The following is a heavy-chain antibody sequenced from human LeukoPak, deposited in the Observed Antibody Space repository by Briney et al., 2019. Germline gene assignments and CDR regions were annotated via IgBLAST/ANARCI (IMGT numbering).Heavy chain of an antibody. V-gene: IGHV3-21*01. J-gene: IGHJ6*02. CDR2: ISSSSSYI. CDR1: GFTFTNYA. Sequence: GGSLRLSCAASGFTFTNYAMSWVRQAPGKGLEWVSSISSSSSYIYYADSVKGRFTISRDNAKNSLYLQMNSLRAEDTAVYYCARDYYDFWMVSLYYGMDVWGQGTTVTVSS. D-gene: IGHD3-3*01. CDR3: ARDYYDFWMVSLYYGMDV.